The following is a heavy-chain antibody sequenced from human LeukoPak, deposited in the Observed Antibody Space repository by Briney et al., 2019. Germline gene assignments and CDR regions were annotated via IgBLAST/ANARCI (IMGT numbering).Heavy chain of an antibody. CDR3: ARVKAAGSGYYFDF. D-gene: IGHD6-13*01. Sequence: GGSLRLSCAASGFTFSDYYTSWIRQPPGKGLEWVSYISSSSSYTNYADSVKGRFTISRDNAKTSLYLQTNSLRAEATAVYYCARVKAAGSGYYFDFWGQGTLVTVSS. CDR2: ISSSSSYT. CDR1: GFTFSDYY. J-gene: IGHJ4*02. V-gene: IGHV3-11*06.